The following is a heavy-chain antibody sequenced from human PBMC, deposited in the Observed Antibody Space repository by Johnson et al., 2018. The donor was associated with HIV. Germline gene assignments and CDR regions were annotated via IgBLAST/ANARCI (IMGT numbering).Heavy chain of an antibody. CDR3: AKSSSATYYGDAFDI. D-gene: IGHD3-10*01. CDR1: GFNFDVYA. V-gene: IGHV3-30-3*02. CDR2: MSFDGNNR. Sequence: QVQLVESGGGLVQPGRSLKLACAASGFNFDVYAMHWVRQAPGKGLEWVAVMSFDGNNRYYADSVTGRFTISRDNSRNTMYLQMNSLRAEDTAVYYCAKSSSATYYGDAFDIWGQGTMVTVSS. J-gene: IGHJ3*02.